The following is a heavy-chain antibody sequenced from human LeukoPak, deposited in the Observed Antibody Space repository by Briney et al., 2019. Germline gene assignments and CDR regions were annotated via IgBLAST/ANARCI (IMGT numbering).Heavy chain of an antibody. V-gene: IGHV3-66*01. J-gene: IGHJ4*02. CDR1: GCSISSNY. D-gene: IGHD2-2*01. CDR2: IYSGGSI. CDR3: ARSIVPAVYFDY. Sequence: PGGSLRLSCAASGCSISSNYMSWVRQAAGKGLEWVAGIYSGGSIYYIDSVKGRFTISIDNSKNPLYLQMNSLRADDTAVYYCARSIVPAVYFDYWGQGNLVTVS.